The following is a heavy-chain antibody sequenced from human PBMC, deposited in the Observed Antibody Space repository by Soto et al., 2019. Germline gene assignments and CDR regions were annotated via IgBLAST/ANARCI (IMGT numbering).Heavy chain of an antibody. CDR3: AKDIHGEPNTMFGVATWGYYYYGMDV. CDR1: GFTFDDYA. D-gene: IGHD3-3*01. CDR2: ISWNSGSI. J-gene: IGHJ6*02. Sequence: EVQLVESGGGLVQPGRSLRLSCAASGFTFDDYAMHWVRQAPGKGLEWVSGISWNSGSIGYADSVKGRFTISRDNAKNSLYLQMNSLRAEDTALYYCAKDIHGEPNTMFGVATWGYYYYGMDVWGQGTTVTVSS. V-gene: IGHV3-9*01.